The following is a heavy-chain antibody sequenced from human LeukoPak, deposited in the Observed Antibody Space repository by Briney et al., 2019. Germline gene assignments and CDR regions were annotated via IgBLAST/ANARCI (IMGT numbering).Heavy chain of an antibody. D-gene: IGHD2-2*03. J-gene: IGHJ4*02. CDR3: ARGWMMSGFDY. CDR2: TYYRSTWYN. Sequence: SQTLSLTCAISGDSVSSNSVTWNWIRQSPSRGLEWLGRTYYRSTWYNDYAVSVRGRITVNPDTSKNQFSLHLNSVTPEDTAVYYCARGWMMSGFDYWGQGTLVTVSS. CDR1: GDSVSSNSVT. V-gene: IGHV6-1*01.